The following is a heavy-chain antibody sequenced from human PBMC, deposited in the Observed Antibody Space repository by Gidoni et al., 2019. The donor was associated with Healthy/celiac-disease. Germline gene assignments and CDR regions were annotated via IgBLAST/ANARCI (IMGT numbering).Heavy chain of an antibody. CDR2: IVPILGIA. CDR1: GGTFSSYT. V-gene: IGHV1-69*08. J-gene: IGHJ6*02. Sequence: QVQLVQAGAEVKKPGSSVKVSCKASGGTFSSYTISWVRQAPGQGLEWRGRIVPILGIATSAQKFQGSVTMTADNSTSTAYMELSSLRSEDTAVYYCARDVQKGYYYYYYGMDVWGQGTTVTVSS. CDR3: ARDVQKGYYYYYYGMDV.